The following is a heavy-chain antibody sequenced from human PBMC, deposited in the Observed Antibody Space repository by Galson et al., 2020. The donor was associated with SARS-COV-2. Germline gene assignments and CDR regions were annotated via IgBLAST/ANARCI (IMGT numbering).Heavy chain of an antibody. Sequence: SQTLSLTCAVYGGSFSGYYWSWIRQPPGKGLEWIGEINSSGSTNYNTSLKSRVTISVDTSKNHFSLKLSSVTAADTAVYYCAREENFFLVVMATWVGDVDDWGAGTVATVSS. J-gene: IGHJ4*02. CDR3: AREENFFLVVMATWVGDVDD. D-gene: IGHD2-21*01. V-gene: IGHV4-34*01. CDR2: INSSGST. CDR1: GGSFSGYY.